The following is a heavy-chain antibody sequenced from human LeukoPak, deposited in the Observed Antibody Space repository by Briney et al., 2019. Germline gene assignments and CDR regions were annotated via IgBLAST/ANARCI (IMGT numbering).Heavy chain of an antibody. V-gene: IGHV1-46*01. CDR2: INPSGSST. J-gene: IGHJ4*02. CDR1: GYGFTSHY. D-gene: IGHD3-22*01. CDR3: ASKHTYYYDSSGYSPFDY. Sequence: ASVKVSCKASGYGFTSHYMHWVRQAPEQGLEWLGLINPSGSSTLYAQKFQGRVTMTRDMSTSTAYMELSSLRSEDTAVYYCASKHTYYYDSSGYSPFDYWGQGTLVTVSS.